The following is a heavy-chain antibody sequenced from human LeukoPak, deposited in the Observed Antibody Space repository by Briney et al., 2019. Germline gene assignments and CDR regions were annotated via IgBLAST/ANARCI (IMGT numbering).Heavy chain of an antibody. V-gene: IGHV4-4*02. Sequence: SETLSLTCAVSGDSMTSNNWWSWVRQPPGKGLEWIGDIYHTGRTNYNPSLKSRVTISVDTSKNQFSLKLSSVTAADTAVYYCARKRNWGIGGSTSGHDLAFNIGGQGTMVTVSS. CDR1: GDSMTSNNW. J-gene: IGHJ3*02. D-gene: IGHD2-2*01. CDR3: ARKRNWGIGGSTSGHDLAFNI. CDR2: IYHTGRT.